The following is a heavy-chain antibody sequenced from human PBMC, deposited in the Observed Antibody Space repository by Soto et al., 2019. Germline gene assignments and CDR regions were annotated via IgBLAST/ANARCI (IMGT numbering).Heavy chain of an antibody. V-gene: IGHV4-34*01. D-gene: IGHD4-17*01. CDR2: INHSGST. CDR3: ARMLGYGDYYYYGMDV. J-gene: IGHJ6*02. Sequence: SETLSLTCAVYGGSFSGYYWSWIRQPPGKGLEWIGEINHSGSTNYNPSLKSRVTISVDTSKSQFSLKLSSVTAADTAVYYCARMLGYGDYYYYGMDVWGQGTTVTVSS. CDR1: GGSFSGYY.